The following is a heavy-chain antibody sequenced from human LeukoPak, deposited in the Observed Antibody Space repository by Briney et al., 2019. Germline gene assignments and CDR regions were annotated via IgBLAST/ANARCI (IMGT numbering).Heavy chain of an antibody. CDR2: IGISSGNT. J-gene: IGHJ4*02. CDR3: ARDHNYAFDN. CDR1: GFPFIEYS. V-gene: IGHV3-48*04. Sequence: GGSLRLSCAASGFPFIEYSMNWVRQAPGKGLEWISYIGISSGNTKYADSVKGRFTISADNAKNSLYLQMNSLRVEDTAVYYCARDHNYAFDNWGQGTLVSVSS. D-gene: IGHD5-18*01.